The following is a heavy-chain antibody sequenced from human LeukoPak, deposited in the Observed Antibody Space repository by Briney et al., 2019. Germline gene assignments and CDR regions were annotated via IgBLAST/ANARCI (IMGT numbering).Heavy chain of an antibody. CDR2: FSPGNSDI. D-gene: IGHD6-13*01. Sequence: GESLKISCKGSGYSFNSYWIGWVRQMPGKGLERMGIFSPGNSDIRYSPSFQGQVTISADKSISTAYLQWSSLKASDTAMYYCARHGFTAAAVRYDYWGQGTLVTVSS. CDR1: GYSFNSYW. V-gene: IGHV5-51*01. J-gene: IGHJ4*02. CDR3: ARHGFTAAAVRYDY.